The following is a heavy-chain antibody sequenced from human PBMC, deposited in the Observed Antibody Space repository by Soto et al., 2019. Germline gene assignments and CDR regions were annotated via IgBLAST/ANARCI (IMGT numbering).Heavy chain of an antibody. V-gene: IGHV3-43*01. J-gene: IGHJ4*01. Sequence: PXGSLLLSSAASGFIFDDFTMHWVRLVPGKGLQWVSYINWDGRIAMYADSVKGRFTISRDNTNNHLYLQMNSLRSDDTALYYCAKDEGAAVESPGDWGHGTLVTVSS. D-gene: IGHD6-13*01. CDR2: INWDGRIA. CDR3: AKDEGAAVESPGD. CDR1: GFIFDDFT.